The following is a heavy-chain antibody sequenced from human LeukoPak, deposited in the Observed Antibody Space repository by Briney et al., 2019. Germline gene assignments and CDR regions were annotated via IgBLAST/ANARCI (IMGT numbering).Heavy chain of an antibody. V-gene: IGHV3-64*01. CDR1: GFTFSSYA. CDR2: ISSNGGST. CDR3: ARPLGYSSSSIPGY. Sequence: GGSLRLSCAASGFTFSSYAMHWVRQAPGKGLEYVSAISSNGGSTYYANSVKGRFTISRDNSKNTLYLQMGSLGAEDMAVYYCARPLGYSSSSIPGYWGQGTLVTVSS. J-gene: IGHJ4*02. D-gene: IGHD6-13*01.